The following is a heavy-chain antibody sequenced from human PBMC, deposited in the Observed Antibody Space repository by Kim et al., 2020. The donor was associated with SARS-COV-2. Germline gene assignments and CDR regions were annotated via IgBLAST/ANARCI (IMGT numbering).Heavy chain of an antibody. D-gene: IGHD6-19*01. Sequence: YVDSVKGRFTISRDSAKNSLYLQMTSLRAEDTAIYYCARVGPVTGTYFDYWGQGTLVTVSS. V-gene: IGHV3-7*01. CDR3: ARVGPVTGTYFDY. J-gene: IGHJ4*02.